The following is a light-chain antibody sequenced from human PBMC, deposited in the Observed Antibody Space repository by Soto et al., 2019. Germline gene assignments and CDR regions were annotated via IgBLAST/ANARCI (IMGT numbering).Light chain of an antibody. V-gene: IGLV2-14*01. CDR3: ISYTNSRIYV. CDR1: SSDVGAYNY. CDR2: GVS. J-gene: IGLJ1*01. Sequence: ALAQPASVSGSPGQSITISCTGTSSDVGAYNYVSWYQQHPGKAPKLMIYGVSYLSSGVSRRFSGSKSGNTASLTISGLQAEDEADYYCISYTNSRIYVFGTGTKVTVL.